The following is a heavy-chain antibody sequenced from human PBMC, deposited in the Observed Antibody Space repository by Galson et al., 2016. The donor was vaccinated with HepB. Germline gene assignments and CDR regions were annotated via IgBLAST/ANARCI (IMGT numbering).Heavy chain of an antibody. V-gene: IGHV3-33*01. CDR3: ARVEGLGSNWYLAPHFDS. D-gene: IGHD6-13*01. Sequence: SLRLSCATSGFTFSRYTMHWVRQAPGKGLEWVSVIWYDGSYKHYGDSVKGRFTISRDNSKNTLFLQMNSLRIEDTAVYYCARVEGLGSNWYLAPHFDSWGQGTLVTVSS. J-gene: IGHJ4*02. CDR1: GFTFSRYT. CDR2: IWYDGSYK.